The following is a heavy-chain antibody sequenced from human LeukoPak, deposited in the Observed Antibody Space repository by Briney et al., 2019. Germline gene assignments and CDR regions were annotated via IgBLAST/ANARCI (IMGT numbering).Heavy chain of an antibody. V-gene: IGHV3-30-3*01. CDR2: ISSDGSSK. J-gene: IGHJ4*02. D-gene: IGHD5-24*01. Sequence: HPGGSLRLSCAASGFTFSSSAMHWVRQAPGKGLDWIAVISSDGSSKSYADSGKGRFTISRDNSKNTLYLQMNSLRAEDTAVYYCAKDGDGYNYGCFDYWGQGTLVTVSS. CDR3: AKDGDGYNYGCFDY. CDR1: GFTFSSSA.